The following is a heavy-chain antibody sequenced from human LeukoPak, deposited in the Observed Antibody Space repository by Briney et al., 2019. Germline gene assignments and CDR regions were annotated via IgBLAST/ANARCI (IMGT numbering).Heavy chain of an antibody. CDR1: GGSFSGYY. CDR2: INHSGST. V-gene: IGHV4-34*01. J-gene: IGHJ4*02. Sequence: SETLSLTCAVYGGSFSGYYWSWIRQPPGKGLEWIGEINHSGSTNYNPSLKSRVTISVDTSKNQFSLKLSSVTAADTAVYYCARKFRGYYDSTWRYYFDYWGQGTLVTVSS. D-gene: IGHD3-22*01. CDR3: ARKFRGYYDSTWRYYFDY.